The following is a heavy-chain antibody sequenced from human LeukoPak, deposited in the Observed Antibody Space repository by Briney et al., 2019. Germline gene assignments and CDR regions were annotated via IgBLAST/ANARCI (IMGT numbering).Heavy chain of an antibody. CDR2: ISGSGGST. CDR1: GVTFIADA. D-gene: IGHD6-6*01. J-gene: IGHJ3*02. V-gene: IGHV3-23*01. Sequence: GALRVSSAPSGVTFIADALCGVRPAPEGGGGWGSAISGSGGSTYYADSVKGRFTISRDNSKNTLYLQMNSLRAEDTAVYYCAKVSRGSSGAFDIWGQGTMVTVSS. CDR3: AKVSRGSSGAFDI.